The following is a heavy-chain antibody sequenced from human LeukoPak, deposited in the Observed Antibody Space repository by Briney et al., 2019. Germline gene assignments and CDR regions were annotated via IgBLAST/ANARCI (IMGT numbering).Heavy chain of an antibody. CDR3: ARDIVVVSAAMVRLDL. V-gene: IGHV3-48*02. Sequence: GRSLRLSCATSEFTFSTYSMNWVRQDPGKGLEWVSYIGTSSSTIYYADSVKGRFTISRDNAKNSLQLQMNSLRDEDTAVYYCARDIVVVSAAMVRLDLWGRGTLVTVSS. J-gene: IGHJ2*01. CDR1: EFTFSTYS. D-gene: IGHD2-2*01. CDR2: IGTSSSTI.